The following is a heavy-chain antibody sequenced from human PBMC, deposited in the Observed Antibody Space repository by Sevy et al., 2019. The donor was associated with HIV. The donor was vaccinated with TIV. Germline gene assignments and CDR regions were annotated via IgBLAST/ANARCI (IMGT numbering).Heavy chain of an antibody. CDR2: IYYSGST. Sequence: SETLSLTCTVSGGSVSSGSYYWSWIRQPPGKGLEWIGYIYYSGSTNYSPSLKSRVTISVDTSKNQFSLKLSSVTAADTAVYYCARYNRGKQAAFDIWGQGTMVTVSS. V-gene: IGHV4-61*01. J-gene: IGHJ3*02. CDR3: ARYNRGKQAAFDI. D-gene: IGHD1-26*01. CDR1: GGSVSSGSYY.